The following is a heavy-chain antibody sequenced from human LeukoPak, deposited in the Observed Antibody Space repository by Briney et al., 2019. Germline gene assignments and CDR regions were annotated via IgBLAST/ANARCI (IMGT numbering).Heavy chain of an antibody. V-gene: IGHV3-21*01. Sequence: GGSLRLSCAASGFTFSTYSMNWVRQAPGKGLEWVSSISSTSTYIYYANSVKGRFTISRDNAKNSLYLQMNSLRAEDTAVYYCARDCGGDCYRDYWAQGTLVTVSS. CDR2: ISSTSTYI. J-gene: IGHJ4*02. CDR3: ARDCGGDCYRDY. D-gene: IGHD2-21*02. CDR1: GFTFSTYS.